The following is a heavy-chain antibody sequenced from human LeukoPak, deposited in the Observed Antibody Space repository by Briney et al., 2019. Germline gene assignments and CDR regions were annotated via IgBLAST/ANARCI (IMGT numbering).Heavy chain of an antibody. J-gene: IGHJ4*02. CDR1: GFTFSNYA. D-gene: IGHD2-8*01. V-gene: IGHV3-23*01. CDR2: ISDSGDYT. Sequence: GGSLTLSWAGSGFTFSNYAMSWVRHAPGEWLEWVSVISDSGDYTSYADSVRGRFTISRDNSRNTLYLQMISLRPEDTAVYYCAKDTSIGKYCTNGVCSPFDYWGQGTLVTVSS. CDR3: AKDTSIGKYCTNGVCSPFDY.